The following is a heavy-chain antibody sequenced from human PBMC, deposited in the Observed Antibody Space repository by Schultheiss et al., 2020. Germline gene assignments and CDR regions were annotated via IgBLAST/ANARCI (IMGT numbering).Heavy chain of an antibody. Sequence: ASVKVSCKASGYTFTSYDINWVRQATGQGLEWMGWMNPNSGNTGYAQKFQGRVTMTRNTSISTAYMELSRLRAEDTAVYYCASRYSSGWYYFDYWGQGTLVTVSS. CDR1: GYTFTSYD. CDR2: MNPNSGNT. J-gene: IGHJ4*02. CDR3: ASRYSSGWYYFDY. D-gene: IGHD6-19*01. V-gene: IGHV1-8*01.